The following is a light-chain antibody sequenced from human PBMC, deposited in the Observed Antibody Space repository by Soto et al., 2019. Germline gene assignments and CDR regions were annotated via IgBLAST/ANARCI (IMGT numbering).Light chain of an antibody. J-gene: IGKJ1*01. Sequence: DIQMTQSPSSLSASIGDRVTITCRASQSISSYLNWYQQKPGKAPKLLIYAASSLQSGVPSRFGGSGSGTDFTLTISSLQPEDFATYYCLQSDSTPLTFGQGTKVEIK. V-gene: IGKV1-39*01. CDR2: AAS. CDR1: QSISSY. CDR3: LQSDSTPLT.